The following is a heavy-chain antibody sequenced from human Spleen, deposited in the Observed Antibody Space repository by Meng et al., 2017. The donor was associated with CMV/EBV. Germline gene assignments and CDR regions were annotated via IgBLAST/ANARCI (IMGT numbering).Heavy chain of an antibody. J-gene: IGHJ4*02. CDR3: AREGQEVGATKFAFDY. CDR2: ISAYNGNT. V-gene: IGHV1-18*01. Sequence: HVQLVQSVAEGKKPGASVKGSCKASGYTFTSYGISWVRQAPGQRVEWMGWISAYNGNTNYAQKLQGRVTLTTDTSTSTAYMELRSLSSDDTDVYYCAREGQEVGATKFAFDYWGQGTLVTVSS. D-gene: IGHD1-26*01. CDR1: GYTFTSYG.